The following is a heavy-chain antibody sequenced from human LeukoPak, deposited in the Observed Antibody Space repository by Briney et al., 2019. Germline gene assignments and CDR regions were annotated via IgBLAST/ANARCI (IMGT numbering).Heavy chain of an antibody. Sequence: SSETLSLTCTVSGGSISSGDYYWSWIRQPPGKGLEWIGYIYYSGSTYYNPSLKSRVTISVDTSKNQFSLKLSSVTAADTAVYYCARHYLLSANGEYYFDYWGQGTLVTVSS. J-gene: IGHJ4*02. CDR3: ARHYLLSANGEYYFDY. V-gene: IGHV4-30-4*01. D-gene: IGHD2/OR15-2a*01. CDR1: GGSISSGDYY. CDR2: IYYSGST.